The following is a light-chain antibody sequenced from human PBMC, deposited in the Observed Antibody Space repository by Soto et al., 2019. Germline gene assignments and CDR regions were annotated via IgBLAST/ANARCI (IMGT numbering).Light chain of an antibody. Sequence: IQMTQSASALSASVGDRVSITCRASKSMRTWLAWYQQKPGKAPKLLIYDASSLESGVPSRFSGSGSGTEFTLTISSLQPDDFATYYCQLYNSYYSGVFIFGAGTKVDIK. CDR3: QLYNSYYSGVFI. CDR1: KSMRTW. J-gene: IGKJ3*01. CDR2: DAS. V-gene: IGKV1-5*01.